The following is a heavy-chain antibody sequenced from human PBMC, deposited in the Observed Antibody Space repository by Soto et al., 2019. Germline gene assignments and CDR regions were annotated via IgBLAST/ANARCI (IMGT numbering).Heavy chain of an antibody. J-gene: IGHJ4*02. D-gene: IGHD3-22*01. V-gene: IGHV2-70*01. CDR2: IDWDDDK. CDR1: WFSLITSGMC. Sequence: XGPTLLNPTQTLTLTCTFSWFSLITSGMCVSWIRQPPGKALEWPALIDWDDDKYYSTSLKTRLTISKDTSKNQVVLTMTNMDPVDTATYYCPRIRKVSPDYDSSEFDYGGQRTLLTVPS. CDR3: PRIRKVSPDYDSSEFDY.